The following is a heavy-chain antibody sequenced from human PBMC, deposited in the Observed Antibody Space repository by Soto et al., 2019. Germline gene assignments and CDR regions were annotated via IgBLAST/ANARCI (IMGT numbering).Heavy chain of an antibody. D-gene: IGHD2-2*01. V-gene: IGHV1-46*01. CDR1: GYTFTTYF. J-gene: IGHJ6*02. CDR2: INPTGGDT. CDR3: ARGSYASNVFIMDV. Sequence: QVQLVQSGAEVKKPGASVQVSCKASGYTFTTYFIHWVRQAPGQGFEWLGRINPTGGDTVYAQKSQGRVSVTRDTSTSTVNIELGSLTSKDTAVYYCARGSYASNVFIMDVWGQGTAVTVSS.